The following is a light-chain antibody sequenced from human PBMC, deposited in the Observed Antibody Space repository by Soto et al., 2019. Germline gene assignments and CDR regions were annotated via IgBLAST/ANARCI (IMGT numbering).Light chain of an antibody. V-gene: IGLV1-44*01. CDR1: SSNIGTYR. CDR3: AAWDDRLNGCV. Sequence: QSALTQPPSASGTPGQRVTISCSGSSSNIGTYRVSWYQHFPGTAPRLLIYSDNQRPSGVPDRFSASKSGASASLATSGLQSEDEAYFYCAAWDDRLNGCVFGTGTRSPS. CDR2: SDN. J-gene: IGLJ1*01.